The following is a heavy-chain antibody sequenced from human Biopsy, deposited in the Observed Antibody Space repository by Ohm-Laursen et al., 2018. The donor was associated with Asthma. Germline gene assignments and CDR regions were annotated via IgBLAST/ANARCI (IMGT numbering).Heavy chain of an antibody. J-gene: IGHJ6*02. D-gene: IGHD2-2*01. V-gene: IGHV3-7*01. Sequence: SLRLSCTASGFTFGDYWMSWVRQVPGKGLEWVANIKHDGSEKNHVDSLKGRFTISRDNSKNTLYLQMSSLRAEDTAVYYCARGGYCTSPTCPWGRYATNVWGQGTTVTVSS. CDR2: IKHDGSEK. CDR3: ARGGYCTSPTCPWGRYATNV. CDR1: GFTFGDYW.